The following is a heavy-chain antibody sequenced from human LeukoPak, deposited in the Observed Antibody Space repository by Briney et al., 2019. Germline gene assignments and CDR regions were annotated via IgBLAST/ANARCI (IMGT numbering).Heavy chain of an antibody. CDR2: MYTGGGT. CDR1: GFTFSNYG. V-gene: IGHV3-NL1*01. Sequence: GGSLRLSCAASGFTFSNYGFHWVRQAPGKGLDWVSTMYTGGGTDYADSVKGRFTISRDSSKNTVYLQMNSLRDEDTAVYYCARGPPFDPWGQGTLVTVSS. J-gene: IGHJ5*02. CDR3: ARGPPFDP.